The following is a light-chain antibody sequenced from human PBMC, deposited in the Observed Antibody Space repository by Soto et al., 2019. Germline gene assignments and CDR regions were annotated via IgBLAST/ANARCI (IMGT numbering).Light chain of an antibody. J-gene: IGKJ4*01. CDR1: QTVSSNY. CDR3: QQFGSYPLT. CDR2: GAS. V-gene: IGKV3-20*01. Sequence: ELVLTQSPGTLSLSPGERATLSCRASQTVSSNYLAWYQQRPGQAPRLLIFGASTRAPGIPDRFSGGGSGTDSTLTISGLEPEDFAVYYCQQFGSYPLTFGGGTKVDIK.